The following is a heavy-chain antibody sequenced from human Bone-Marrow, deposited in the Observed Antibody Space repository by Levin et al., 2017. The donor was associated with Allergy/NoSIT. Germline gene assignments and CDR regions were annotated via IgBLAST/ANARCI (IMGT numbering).Heavy chain of an antibody. Sequence: QPGGSLRLSCAASGFSFSSYWLSWVRQAPGKGLEWVATIKDSGREKYYVDSVKGRFTISREDAKNSLSLEMNSLRVEDTAMYFCVAHFREYMSLWCPPFFDHWGQGSLVIVSS. J-gene: IGHJ4*02. CDR3: VAHFREYMSLWCPPFFDH. CDR1: GFSFSSYW. CDR2: IKDSGREK. V-gene: IGHV3-7*01. D-gene: IGHD2-21*01.